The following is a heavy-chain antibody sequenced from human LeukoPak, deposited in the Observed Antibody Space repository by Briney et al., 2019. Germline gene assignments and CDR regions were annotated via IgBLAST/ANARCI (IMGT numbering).Heavy chain of an antibody. CDR2: IYSGGST. CDR1: GFTVSSNY. V-gene: IGHV3-53*04. Sequence: PGGSLRLSCAASGFTVSSNYMSWIRQAPGKGLEWVPVIYSGGSTYYADSVKGRFTISRHNSNNTLYLQMNSLRAEDTAVYYCARVQWRGGTSCPRGAFDIWGQGTMVTVSS. D-gene: IGHD2-2*01. CDR3: ARVQWRGGTSCPRGAFDI. J-gene: IGHJ3*02.